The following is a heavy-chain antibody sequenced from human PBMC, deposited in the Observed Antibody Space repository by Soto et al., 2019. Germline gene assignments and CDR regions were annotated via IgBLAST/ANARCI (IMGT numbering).Heavy chain of an antibody. CDR1: GFTFSSYA. J-gene: IGHJ6*02. Sequence: SLRLSCAASGFTFSSYAMTWVRQAPGKGLEWVSALSNSGGSTYYADSVKGRFTISRDNSKSTLYLQMNSLRADDTAVYYCAKTSGSTPYYDMDVWGQGTTVTVSS. D-gene: IGHD1-26*01. CDR3: AKTSGSTPYYDMDV. CDR2: LSNSGGST. V-gene: IGHV3-23*01.